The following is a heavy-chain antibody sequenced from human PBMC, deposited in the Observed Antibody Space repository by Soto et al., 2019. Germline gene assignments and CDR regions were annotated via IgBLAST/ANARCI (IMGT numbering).Heavy chain of an antibody. CDR1: GGSVSSGSYY. V-gene: IGHV4-61*01. CDR3: ARDREIVVVVAATRGYYYYYGMDV. D-gene: IGHD2-15*01. J-gene: IGHJ6*02. Sequence: QVQLQESGPGLVKPSETLSLTCTVSGGSVSSGSYYWSWIRQPPGKGLEWIGYIYYSGSTNYNPSLKSRVTISLDTSKNQFSLKLSDVTAADTAVYYCARDREIVVVVAATRGYYYYYGMDVWGQGTTVTVSS. CDR2: IYYSGST.